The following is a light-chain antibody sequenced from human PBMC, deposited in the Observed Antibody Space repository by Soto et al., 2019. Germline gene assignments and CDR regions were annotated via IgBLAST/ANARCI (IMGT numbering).Light chain of an antibody. J-gene: IGKJ4*01. CDR1: QSIFYSSNNKNF. CDR3: QQYYNTPTT. CDR2: WAS. Sequence: DIVMTQSPDSLAVSLGERATINCKSSQSIFYSSNNKNFLAWYQQKPGQPPKLLIYWASTRESGVPDRFSGSESGTDFTLTISSLQAEDVAVYYCQQYYNTPTTFGGGTKVDIK. V-gene: IGKV4-1*01.